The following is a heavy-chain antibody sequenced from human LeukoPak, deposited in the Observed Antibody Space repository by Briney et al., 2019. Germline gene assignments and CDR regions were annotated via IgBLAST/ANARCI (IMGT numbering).Heavy chain of an antibody. V-gene: IGHV1-2*07. CDR1: GYTFTGFY. Sequence: ASVKVSCKASGYTFTGFYIHWVRQAPGQGLEWMGWINPNSGGTHYAHNFQGRVTMTSDTSSSTAYMELSSLRSEDTAVYYCARLGVVPAAMQERFDYWGQGTLVTVSS. D-gene: IGHD2-2*01. CDR3: ARLGVVPAAMQERFDY. J-gene: IGHJ4*02. CDR2: INPNSGGT.